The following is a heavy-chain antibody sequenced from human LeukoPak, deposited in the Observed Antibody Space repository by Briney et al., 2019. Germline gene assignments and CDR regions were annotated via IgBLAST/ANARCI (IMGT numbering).Heavy chain of an antibody. Sequence: GGSLRLSCAASGFTFSSYAMSWVRQAPGKGLEWVSVIYSGGSTYYADSVKGRFTISRDNSKNTLYLQMNSLRAEDTAVYYCARALEGYCDFWSGSHRYYMDVWGKGTTVTVSS. CDR1: GFTFSSYA. V-gene: IGHV3-53*01. CDR3: ARALEGYCDFWSGSHRYYMDV. CDR2: IYSGGST. J-gene: IGHJ6*03. D-gene: IGHD3-3*01.